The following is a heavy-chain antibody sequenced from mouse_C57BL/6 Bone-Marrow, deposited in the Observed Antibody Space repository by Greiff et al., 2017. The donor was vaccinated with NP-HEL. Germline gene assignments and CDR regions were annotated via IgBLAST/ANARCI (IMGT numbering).Heavy chain of an antibody. D-gene: IGHD4-1*01. V-gene: IGHV14-4*01. Sequence: VQLQQSGAELVRPGASVKLSCTASGFNINDYYMHWVKQRPEQGLEWIGWIDPENGDTDYASKFQGKATITADTSSNTAYLQRSSLASEDSAFYDSTTNWAFAYWGQGTLVTVSA. CDR1: GFNINDYY. J-gene: IGHJ3*01. CDR3: TTNWAFAY. CDR2: IDPENGDT.